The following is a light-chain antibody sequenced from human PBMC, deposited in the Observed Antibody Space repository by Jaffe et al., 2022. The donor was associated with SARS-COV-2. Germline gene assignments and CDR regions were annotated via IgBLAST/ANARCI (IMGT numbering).Light chain of an antibody. CDR3: NSYTASSSRV. CDR1: SSDIGAYNY. J-gene: IGLJ3*02. V-gene: IGLV2-14*01. CDR2: EVS. Sequence: QSALTQPASVSGSPGQSITISCTGTSSDIGAYNYVSWYQQYPDKAPKLLIYEVSNRPSGVSNRFSGSKSGNTASLTISGLQTEDEADYYCNSYTASSSRVFGGGTRLTVL.